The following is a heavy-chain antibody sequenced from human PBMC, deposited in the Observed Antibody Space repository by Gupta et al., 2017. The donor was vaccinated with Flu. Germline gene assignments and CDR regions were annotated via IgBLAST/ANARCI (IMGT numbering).Heavy chain of an antibody. CDR3: ARVRYGSSSEPRPLDY. Sequence: FNIDWVRQAPGKGLEWVSFISSSSEYIYYADAGKGRFTISRDNAKNSLYLQMNSLRVEDTAVYYCARVRYGSSSEPRPLDYWGHGTLVTVSS. CDR1: FN. J-gene: IGHJ4*01. V-gene: IGHV3-21*01. D-gene: IGHD6-6*01. CDR2: ISSSSEYI.